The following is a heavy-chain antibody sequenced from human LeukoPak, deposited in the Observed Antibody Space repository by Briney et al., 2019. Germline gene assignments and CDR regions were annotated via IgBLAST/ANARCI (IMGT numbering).Heavy chain of an antibody. Sequence: EASVKVSCKASGYTFTSYAMHWVRQAPGQRLEWMGWSNAGNGNTKYSQKFQGRVTITRDTSASTAYMELSSLRSEDTAVYYCARDPNAPYYYGSGREYYFDYWGQGTLVTVSS. D-gene: IGHD3-10*01. J-gene: IGHJ4*02. CDR2: SNAGNGNT. CDR3: ARDPNAPYYYGSGREYYFDY. CDR1: GYTFTSYA. V-gene: IGHV1-3*01.